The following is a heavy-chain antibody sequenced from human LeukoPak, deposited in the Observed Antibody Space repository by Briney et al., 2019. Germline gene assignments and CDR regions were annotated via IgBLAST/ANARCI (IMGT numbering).Heavy chain of an antibody. CDR1: GFTFSAFA. Sequence: GGSLRLSCAASGFTFSAFAMSWVRQAPGKGLEWVSYISDTSSAIYYADSVKGRFTISRDNAKNSLYLQMNSLRVEDTAAYYCVRGLAWGQGTLVAVSS. CDR2: ISDTSSAI. J-gene: IGHJ5*02. CDR3: VRGLA. V-gene: IGHV3-48*01.